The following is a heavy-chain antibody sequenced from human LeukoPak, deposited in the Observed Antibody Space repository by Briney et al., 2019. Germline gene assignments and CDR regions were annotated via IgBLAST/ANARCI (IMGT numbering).Heavy chain of an antibody. J-gene: IGHJ4*02. CDR2: ISSSSSTI. V-gene: IGHV3-48*01. CDR1: GFTFSSYS. CDR3: AKVARSYYDILTGYDY. Sequence: GGSLRLSCAASGFTFSSYSMNWVRQAPGKGLEWVSYISSSSSTIYYADSVKDRFTISRDNSKNTLYLQMNSLRAEDTAVYYCAKVARSYYDILTGYDYWGQGTLVTVSS. D-gene: IGHD3-9*01.